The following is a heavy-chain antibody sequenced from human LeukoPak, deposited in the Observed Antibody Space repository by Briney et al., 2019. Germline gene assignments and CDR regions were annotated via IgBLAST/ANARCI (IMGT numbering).Heavy chain of an antibody. CDR3: ARLFGSVSYFDY. V-gene: IGHV4-39*01. CDR2: IYYSGST. D-gene: IGHD3-3*01. J-gene: IGHJ4*02. CDR1: GGSISSSSYY. Sequence: SETLSLTCTVSGGSISSSSYYWGWVRQHPGKGLEWIGNIYYSGSTYYNPSLKSRVTISVDTSNNRFSLKLSSVTAADTSVYYCARLFGSVSYFDYWGQGTLVTVSS.